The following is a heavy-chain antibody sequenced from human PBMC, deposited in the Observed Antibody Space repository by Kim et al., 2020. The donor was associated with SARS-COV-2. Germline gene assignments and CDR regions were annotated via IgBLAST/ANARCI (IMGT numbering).Heavy chain of an antibody. V-gene: IGHV1-46*01. J-gene: IGHJ4*02. D-gene: IGHD4-17*01. CDR3: AGGQDYGGNRPDY. Sequence: YAQKFQGRVTMTRDTSTSTVYMELSSLRSEDTAVYYCAGGQDYGGNRPDYWGQGTLVTVSS.